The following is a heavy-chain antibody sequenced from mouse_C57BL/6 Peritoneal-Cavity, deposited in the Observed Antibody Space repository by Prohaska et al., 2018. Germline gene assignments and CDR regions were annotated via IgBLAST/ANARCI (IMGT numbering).Heavy chain of an antibody. CDR2: IYPGSGST. J-gene: IGHJ4*01. Sequence: QVQLQQPGAELVKPGASVKMSCKASGYTFTSYWITWVKQRPGHGLEWIGDIYPGSGSTNYNEKFKSQSTLTVDTSSSTAYMQLSSLTSEDSAVYYCARIYSYCSCSAIVYCGQGSSGTVSS. V-gene: IGHV1-55*01. D-gene: IGHD1-1*01. CDR3: ARIYSYCSCSAIVY. CDR1: GYTFTSYW.